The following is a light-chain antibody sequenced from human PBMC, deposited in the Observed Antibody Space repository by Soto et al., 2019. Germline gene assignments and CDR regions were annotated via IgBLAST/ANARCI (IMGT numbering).Light chain of an antibody. CDR2: ATS. J-gene: IGKJ2*01. Sequence: DIQMTQSPSSLSASVGDRVTITCRASQDIRSHVNWYQQKPGKVPSLLIYATSSLQSAVPSRFSGSGFGTHFTLTISSLQPEDVATYYCQQVHNNPTFGQGTKLQI. V-gene: IGKV1-39*01. CDR1: QDIRSH. CDR3: QQVHNNPT.